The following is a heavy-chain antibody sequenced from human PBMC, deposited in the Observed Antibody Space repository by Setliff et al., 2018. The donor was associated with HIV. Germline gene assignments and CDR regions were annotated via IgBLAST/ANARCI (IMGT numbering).Heavy chain of an antibody. CDR2: ISGGGTSR. V-gene: IGHV3-23*01. CDR3: ARAHSGSYYFDY. CDR1: GFTFSTYA. Sequence: GGSLRLSCAASGFTFSTYAMSWVRQGPGKGLEWVSGISGGGTSRHYADSVKGRFTISRDNSKNTVYLQMNSLRAEDTAVYYCARAHSGSYYFDYWGQGTLVTVSS. J-gene: IGHJ4*02. D-gene: IGHD1-26*01.